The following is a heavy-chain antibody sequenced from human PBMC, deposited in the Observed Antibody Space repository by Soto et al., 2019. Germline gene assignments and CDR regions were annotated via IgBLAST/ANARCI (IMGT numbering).Heavy chain of an antibody. CDR3: ARDESYTFDY. J-gene: IGHJ4*02. D-gene: IGHD2-2*02. Sequence: SVKVSCKASGGTFSSYAISWVRQAPGQGLEWMGGIIPIFGTANYAQKFQGRVTITADKSTGTAYMELSSLRSEDTAVYYCARDESYTFDYWGQGTLVTVSS. CDR1: GGTFSSYA. CDR2: IIPIFGTA. V-gene: IGHV1-69*06.